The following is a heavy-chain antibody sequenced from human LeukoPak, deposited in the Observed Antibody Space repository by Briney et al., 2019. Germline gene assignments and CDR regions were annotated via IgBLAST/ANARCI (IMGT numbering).Heavy chain of an antibody. D-gene: IGHD1-14*01. J-gene: IGHJ4*02. CDR1: GASISSSNW. V-gene: IGHV4-4*02. CDR2: IYPSGST. Sequence: ASETLSLTCTVSGASISSSNWWTWIRPPPGQGLEWVGDIYPSGSTSYNPSLNSRVTISIDKSKNQFSLNLNSVTAADTAVYYCAIRTPNPSEYWGQGTLVTVSS. CDR3: AIRTPNPSEY.